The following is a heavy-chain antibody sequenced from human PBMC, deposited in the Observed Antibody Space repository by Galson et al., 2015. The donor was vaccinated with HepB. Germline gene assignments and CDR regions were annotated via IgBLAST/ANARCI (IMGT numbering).Heavy chain of an antibody. J-gene: IGHJ4*02. CDR3: AREESITARLQYYFDY. Sequence: SVKVSCKASGYTFTSYAMHWVRQAPGQRLEWMGWINAGNGNTKYSQKFQGRVTITRDTSASTAYMELSSLRSEDTAVYYCAREESITARLQYYFDYWGQGTLVTVSS. V-gene: IGHV1-3*01. CDR2: INAGNGNT. CDR1: GYTFTSYA. D-gene: IGHD6-6*01.